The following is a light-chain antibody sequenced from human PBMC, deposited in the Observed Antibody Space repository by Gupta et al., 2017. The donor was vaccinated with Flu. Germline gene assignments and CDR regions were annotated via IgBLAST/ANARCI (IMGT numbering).Light chain of an antibody. V-gene: IGKV3-20*01. CDR2: GAS. Sequence: EIVLTQSPGTLSLSPGERATLSCRASQSVSSNYLAWYQQKLGQAPRLLMYGASRRATGIPDRFSGSGSGTDFTLTVSRLEPEDFAVYYCQQYGSSPFSFGQGTXVEIK. J-gene: IGKJ2*03. CDR3: QQYGSSPFS. CDR1: QSVSSNY.